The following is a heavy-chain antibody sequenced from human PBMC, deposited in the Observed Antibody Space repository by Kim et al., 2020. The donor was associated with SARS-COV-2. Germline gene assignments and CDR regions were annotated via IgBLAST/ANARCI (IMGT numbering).Heavy chain of an antibody. D-gene: IGHD6-13*01. J-gene: IGHJ5*02. Sequence: SETMSLTCTVSGGSISSSSYYWGWIRQPPGKGLEWIGSIYYSGSTYYNPSLKSRVTISVDTSKNQFSLKLSAVTAADTAVYYCARKELRIAAAGNNWFDPWVQGTLVTVSS. V-gene: IGHV4-39*01. CDR2: IYYSGST. CDR1: GGSISSSSYY. CDR3: ARKELRIAAAGNNWFDP.